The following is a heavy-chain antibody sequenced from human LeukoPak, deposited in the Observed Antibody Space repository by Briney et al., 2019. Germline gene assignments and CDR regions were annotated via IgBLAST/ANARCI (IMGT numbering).Heavy chain of an antibody. Sequence: GGSLRLSCAASGFTFSSYAMHWVRQAPGKGLEWVAVISYDGSNKYYADSVKGRFTISRDNSKNTLYLQMNSLRAEDTAVYYCAREGYSSGWLGSYFDYWGQGTLVTVSS. CDR1: GFTFSSYA. CDR3: AREGYSSGWLGSYFDY. CDR2: ISYDGSNK. J-gene: IGHJ4*02. V-gene: IGHV3-30*04. D-gene: IGHD6-19*01.